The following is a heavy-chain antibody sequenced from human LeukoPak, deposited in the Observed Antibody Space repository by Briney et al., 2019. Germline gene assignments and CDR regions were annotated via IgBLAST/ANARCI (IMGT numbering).Heavy chain of an antibody. Sequence: GGSLRLSCAASGSTFSSYSMNWVRQAPGKGLEWVSYISSSGSTIYYADSVRGRFTFSRDNAKNSLYLQMNGLRAEDTAVYYCAELGITMIGGVWGKGTTVTISS. CDR3: AELGITMIGGV. J-gene: IGHJ6*04. CDR2: ISSSGSTI. V-gene: IGHV3-48*04. CDR1: GSTFSSYS. D-gene: IGHD3-10*02.